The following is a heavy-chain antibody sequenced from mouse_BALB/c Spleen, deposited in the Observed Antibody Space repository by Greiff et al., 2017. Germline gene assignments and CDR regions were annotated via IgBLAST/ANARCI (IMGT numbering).Heavy chain of an antibody. CDR2: IDPANGNT. D-gene: IGHD2-3*01. CDR1: GFNIKDTY. Sequence: EVQLQQSGAELVKPGASVKLSCTASGFNIKDTYMHWVKQRPEQGLEWIGRIDPANGNTKYDPKFQGKATITADTSSNTAYLQLSSLTSEDTAVYYCADGYLGYYAMDYWGQGTSVTVSS. V-gene: IGHV14-3*02. CDR3: ADGYLGYYAMDY. J-gene: IGHJ4*01.